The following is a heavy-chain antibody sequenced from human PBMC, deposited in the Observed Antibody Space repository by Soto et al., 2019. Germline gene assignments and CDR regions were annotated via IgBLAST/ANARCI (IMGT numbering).Heavy chain of an antibody. CDR3: TRVATGTEYNYYYYGMDV. D-gene: IGHD1-1*01. J-gene: IGHJ6*02. CDR2: IRSKAYGGTT. Sequence: PAGTAWGLGARGSAMRGLRETARKGRGLVGFIRSKAYGGTTEYAASVKGRFTISRDDSKSIAYLQMNSLKTEDTAVYYCTRVATGTEYNYYYYGMDVWGQGTTVTVPS. V-gene: IGHV3-49*03. CDR1: GLGARGSA.